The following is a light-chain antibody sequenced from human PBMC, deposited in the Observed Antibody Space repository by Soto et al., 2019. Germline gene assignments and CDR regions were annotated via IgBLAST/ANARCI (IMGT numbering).Light chain of an antibody. CDR2: KAS. Sequence: DIQMTQSPSTLSASVGDRVTITCRASQSISSWLAWYQQKPGKAPKLLIYKASSLESGVPSRFSGSGSGTEFTLTISTLQPDDFATYYCQQYNSYSMTFGQG. CDR1: QSISSW. CDR3: QQYNSYSMT. V-gene: IGKV1-5*03. J-gene: IGKJ1*01.